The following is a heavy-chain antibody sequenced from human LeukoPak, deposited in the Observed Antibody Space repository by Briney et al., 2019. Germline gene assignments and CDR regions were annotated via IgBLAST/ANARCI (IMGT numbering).Heavy chain of an antibody. CDR2: ISSSSSTI. J-gene: IGHJ6*02. Sequence: GGSLRLSCAASGFTFSSYSMNWVRQAPGKGLEWVSYISSSSSTIYYADSVKGRFTISRDNAKNSLYLQMNSLRDEDTAVYYCARDMRKVTAIRSDYYYYGMDVWGQGTTVTVSS. V-gene: IGHV3-48*02. CDR3: ARDMRKVTAIRSDYYYYGMDV. CDR1: GFTFSSYS. D-gene: IGHD2-21*02.